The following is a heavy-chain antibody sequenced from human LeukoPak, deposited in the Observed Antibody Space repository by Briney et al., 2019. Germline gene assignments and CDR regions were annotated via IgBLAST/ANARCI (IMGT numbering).Heavy chain of an antibody. J-gene: IGHJ4*02. V-gene: IGHV4-39*01. CDR1: GGSISSSNYY. Sequence: PSETLSLTCTVSGGSISSSNYYWGWIRQPPGKGLEWIGNIYYSGSTYYKPSLKTRVTISVDTSKNQFSLKLTSVTAADTAVYYCARHETYYDSSGYYRVFDYWGQGTLVTVSS. D-gene: IGHD3-22*01. CDR2: IYYSGST. CDR3: ARHETYYDSSGYYRVFDY.